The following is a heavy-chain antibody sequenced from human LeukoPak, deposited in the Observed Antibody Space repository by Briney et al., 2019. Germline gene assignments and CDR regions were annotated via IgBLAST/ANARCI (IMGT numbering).Heavy chain of an antibody. D-gene: IGHD4-23*01. CDR1: GFTFSDYY. V-gene: IGHV3-11*03. CDR2: ISSSSSYT. CDR3: ARRVVTISDDAFDI. J-gene: IGHJ3*02. Sequence: GGSLRLSCAASGFTFSDYYMSWVRQAPGKGLEWASYISSSSSYTNYADSVKGRSTISRDNAKNSLYLQMNSLRAEDTAVYYCARRVVTISDDAFDIWGQGTMVTVSS.